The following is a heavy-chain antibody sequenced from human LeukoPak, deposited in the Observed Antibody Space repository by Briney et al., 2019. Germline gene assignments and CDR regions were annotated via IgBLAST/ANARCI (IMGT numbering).Heavy chain of an antibody. Sequence: SETLSLTCAGFGGSFSGYYWSWIRQSPGKGLEWVGEIHPSGTTNYSPSLKSRVTISLDTSNNQFSLRLSSVTAADTAVYYCARGLDEYKGGNYWGQGTLVTVSS. D-gene: IGHD5-24*01. V-gene: IGHV4-34*01. J-gene: IGHJ4*02. CDR3: ARGLDEYKGGNY. CDR1: GGSFSGYY. CDR2: IHPSGTT.